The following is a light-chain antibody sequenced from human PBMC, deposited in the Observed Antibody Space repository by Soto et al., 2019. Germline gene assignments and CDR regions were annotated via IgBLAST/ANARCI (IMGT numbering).Light chain of an antibody. J-gene: IGKJ1*01. Sequence: DIQLTQSPSSLSASLGDRVALTCRASQGIRNDLGWYQQKPGKAPKLLMSDASSLQSGVPSRFSGSGSGTEFTLTISSLQPDDFATYYCQQYKTDCTFGQGTKVDIK. V-gene: IGKV1-17*01. CDR1: QGIRND. CDR3: QQYKTDCT. CDR2: DAS.